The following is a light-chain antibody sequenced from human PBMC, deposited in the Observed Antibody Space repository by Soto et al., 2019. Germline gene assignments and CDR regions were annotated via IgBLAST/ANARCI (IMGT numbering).Light chain of an antibody. J-gene: IGKJ2*01. Sequence: EIVLTQSPATLSLSPGERATLSCRASQSVSSYLAWYQQKPGQAPRLLIYDASNRATGIPARFSGSGSGTDFTLTISSLEPEEFAVYYGQQRSNQYTLGQGTKLEIK. CDR1: QSVSSY. CDR2: DAS. V-gene: IGKV3-11*01. CDR3: QQRSNQYT.